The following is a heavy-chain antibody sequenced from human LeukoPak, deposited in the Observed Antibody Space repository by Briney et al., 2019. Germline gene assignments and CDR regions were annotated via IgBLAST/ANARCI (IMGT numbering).Heavy chain of an antibody. D-gene: IGHD5-18*01. CDR2: IWYDGSNK. J-gene: IGHJ4*02. V-gene: IGHV3-33*08. Sequence: GGSLRLSCAASGFTFSSYAMSWVRQAPGKGLEWVAVIWYDGSNKYYADSVKGRFTISRDNSKNTLYLQMNSLRAEDTAVYYCARGYSYGSTDNFDYWGQGTLVTVSS. CDR1: GFTFSSYA. CDR3: ARGYSYGSTDNFDY.